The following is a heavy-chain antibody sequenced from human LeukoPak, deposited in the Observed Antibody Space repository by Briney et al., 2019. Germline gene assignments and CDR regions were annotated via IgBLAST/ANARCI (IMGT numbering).Heavy chain of an antibody. CDR2: ISYDGSNK. J-gene: IGHJ4*02. CDR1: GFTFSSYA. Sequence: GGSLRLSCAASGFTFSSYAMHWVRQAPGKGLEWVAVISYDGSNKYYADSVKGRFTISRDNSKNTLYLQMNSLRAEDTAVYYCARDLDVLDYWGQGTLVTVSS. V-gene: IGHV3-30*04. CDR3: ARDLDVLDY. D-gene: IGHD3-9*01.